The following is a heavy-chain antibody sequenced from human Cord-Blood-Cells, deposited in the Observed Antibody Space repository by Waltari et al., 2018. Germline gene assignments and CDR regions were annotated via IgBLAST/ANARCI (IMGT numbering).Heavy chain of an antibody. CDR3: ARGEYSSSSFDY. D-gene: IGHD6-6*01. CDR1: GGSFSYY. CDR2: INHSGST. Sequence: QVQLQQWGAGLLKPSETLSLTCAVYGGSFSYYWSWIRQPPGKGLEWIGEINHSGSTNADPSLKSRVTISVDTSKNQFSLQLSSVTAADTAVYYCARGEYSSSSFDYWGQGTLVTVSS. V-gene: IGHV4-34*01. J-gene: IGHJ4*02.